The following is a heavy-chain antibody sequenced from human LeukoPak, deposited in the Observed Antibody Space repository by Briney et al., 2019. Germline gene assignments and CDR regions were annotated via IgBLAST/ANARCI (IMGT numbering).Heavy chain of an antibody. Sequence: KPSETLSLTCTVSGYSSISGYYWGWIRQSPGKGLEWIGSINHSGSTYTDPSLRSRVTISIDTSKKQFSLKLSSVTAADTAVYYCARDRGGSYFFDYWGPGTLVTVSA. CDR1: GYSSISGYY. J-gene: IGHJ4*02. D-gene: IGHD1-26*01. V-gene: IGHV4-38-2*02. CDR3: ARDRGGSYFFDY. CDR2: INHSGST.